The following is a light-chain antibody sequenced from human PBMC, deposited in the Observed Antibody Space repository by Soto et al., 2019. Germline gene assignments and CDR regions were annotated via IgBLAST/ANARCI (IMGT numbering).Light chain of an antibody. Sequence: DIVMTQSPDSLAVSLGERATINCKSSQSLLYRPSNKNYLAWYQQKPGQPPKLLIYWASTRESGVPDRFSGSGSGTDFTLTISSLQAEDVAIYYCQQYYSTPLTFGGGTNVEIK. V-gene: IGKV4-1*01. CDR2: WAS. J-gene: IGKJ4*01. CDR1: QSLLYRPSNKNY. CDR3: QQYYSTPLT.